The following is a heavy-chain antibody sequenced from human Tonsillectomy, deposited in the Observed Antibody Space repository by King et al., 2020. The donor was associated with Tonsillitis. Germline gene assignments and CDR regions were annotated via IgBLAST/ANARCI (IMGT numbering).Heavy chain of an antibody. Sequence: VQLVESGGGLVQPGGSLRLSCAASGFTFSSYAMSWVRQAPGKGLEWVSAIRGSGGSTFCADSVQGRFTISRDNSKNTLFLQMNSLRAEDTAVYYCAKETAPVGDYWVQGTLVTVSS. J-gene: IGHJ4*02. CDR3: AKETAPVGDY. V-gene: IGHV3-23*04. CDR2: IRGSGGST. D-gene: IGHD5-18*01. CDR1: GFTFSSYA.